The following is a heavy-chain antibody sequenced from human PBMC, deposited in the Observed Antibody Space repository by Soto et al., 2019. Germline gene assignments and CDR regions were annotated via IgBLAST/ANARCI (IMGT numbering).Heavy chain of an antibody. V-gene: IGHV2-5*02. J-gene: IGHJ4*02. CDR3: AHRGYMYGNWDHGYFDC. CDR1: GFSLTTSGVG. CDR2: IYWDDDK. D-gene: IGHD5-18*01. Sequence: QITLKESGPTRVRPTQTLALTCTFSGFSLTTSGVGVGWIRKTPGKALEWLAVIYWDDDKRYSPSLKSRLTIPKDTNKNQVVLTMADMDPVDTATYFCAHRGYMYGNWDHGYFDCWGQGTLVTVPS.